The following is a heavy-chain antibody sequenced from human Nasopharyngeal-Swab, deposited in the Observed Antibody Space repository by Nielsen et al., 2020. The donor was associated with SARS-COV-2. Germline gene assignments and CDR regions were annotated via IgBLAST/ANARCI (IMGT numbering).Heavy chain of an antibody. V-gene: IGHV4-34*01. CDR3: ARVGYYDSSGYSYYFDY. Sequence: SETLSLTCAVYGGSFSGYSWSWIRQAPGKGLEWIGEISHSGSTNYNRSLKSRVIISVDTSKNQFSLKLSSVTAADTAVYYCARVGYYDSSGYSYYFDYWGQGTLVTVSS. CDR1: GGSFSGYS. CDR2: ISHSGST. D-gene: IGHD3-22*01. J-gene: IGHJ4*02.